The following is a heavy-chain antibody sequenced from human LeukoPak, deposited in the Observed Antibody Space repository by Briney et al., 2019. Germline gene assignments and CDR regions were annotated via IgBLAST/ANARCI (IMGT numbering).Heavy chain of an antibody. Sequence: SVKVSCKASGGTFSSYAISWVRQAPGQGLEWMGGIIPIFGTANYAQKFQGRVTITADKSTSTAYMELSSLRSDDTAVYYCARDRWLDDYYYYMDVWGKGTTVTVSS. J-gene: IGHJ6*03. CDR2: IIPIFGTA. D-gene: IGHD6-19*01. V-gene: IGHV1-69*06. CDR1: GGTFSSYA. CDR3: ARDRWLDDYYYYMDV.